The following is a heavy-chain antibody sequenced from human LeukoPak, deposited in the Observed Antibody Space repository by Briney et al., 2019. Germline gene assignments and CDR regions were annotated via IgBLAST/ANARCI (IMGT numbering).Heavy chain of an antibody. D-gene: IGHD1-26*01. CDR1: GYTFTSYY. CDR2: INPSGGST. J-gene: IGHJ4*02. CDR3: ARTPYSGSELGGFDY. V-gene: IGHV1-46*01. Sequence: ASVKVSCKASGYTFTSYYMHWARQAPGQGLEWMGIINPSGGSTSYAQKFQGRVTMTRDTSTSTVYMELSSLRSEDTAVYYCARTPYSGSELGGFDYWGQGTLVTVSS.